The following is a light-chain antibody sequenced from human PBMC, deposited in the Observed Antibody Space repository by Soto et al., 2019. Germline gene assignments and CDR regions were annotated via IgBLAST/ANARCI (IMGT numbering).Light chain of an antibody. J-gene: IGKJ1*01. Sequence: EIVMTQSPATLSVSPGERATLSCRASQRVSSKLAWYQQKPGQAPRLLIDGASTRATGIPARFRGSGSETEFTLTISSLQSEDFAVYYCQQYNNWPPWTFGQGTKVEIK. CDR3: QQYNNWPPWT. V-gene: IGKV3-15*01. CDR1: QRVSSK. CDR2: GAS.